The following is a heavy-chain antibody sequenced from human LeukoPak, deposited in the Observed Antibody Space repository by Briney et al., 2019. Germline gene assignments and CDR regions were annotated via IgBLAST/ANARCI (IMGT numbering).Heavy chain of an antibody. Sequence: GGSLRLSCAASGFTFSSYGMHWVRQAPGKGLEWVAFIRYDGSNKYFADFVKGRFTISRDNSKNTLYLQMNSLRAEDTAVYYCAKNGGMNWADWYFALWGRGTPVTVSS. CDR2: IRYDGSNK. J-gene: IGHJ2*01. D-gene: IGHD3-16*01. CDR3: AKNGGMNWADWYFAL. CDR1: GFTFSSYG. V-gene: IGHV3-30*02.